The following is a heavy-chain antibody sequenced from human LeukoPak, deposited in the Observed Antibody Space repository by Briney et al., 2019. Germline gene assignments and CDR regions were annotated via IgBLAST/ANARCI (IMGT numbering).Heavy chain of an antibody. CDR3: ARVWWELRGFDY. V-gene: IGHV4-38-2*02. CDR2: ISYSGTT. J-gene: IGHJ4*02. Sequence: PSETLSLSCTVSGYSIGGGYYWGWIRQPPGSGLEWTASISYSGTTYYNPSLNSRVTISIDTSKNQFSLKLTSVTAADTAVYYCARVWWELRGFDYWGQGTLVTVSS. D-gene: IGHD1-26*01. CDR1: GYSIGGGYY.